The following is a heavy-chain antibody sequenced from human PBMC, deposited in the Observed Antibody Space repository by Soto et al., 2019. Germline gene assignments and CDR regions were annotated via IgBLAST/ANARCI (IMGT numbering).Heavy chain of an antibody. CDR2: FNPSGDAT. V-gene: IGHV1-46*01. CDR1: GYIFSNYY. Sequence: QVQLVQSGAEVKKPGTSVKVSCKASGYIFSNYYMHWVRQAPGQGLEWMGVFNPSGDATNYAQSFQGRVSVTRDTSTSTLYMELSTLTSEDTAVYYCARRGMSKIGFDTWGQG. CDR3: ARRGMSKIGFDT. J-gene: IGHJ3*02. D-gene: IGHD3-10*01.